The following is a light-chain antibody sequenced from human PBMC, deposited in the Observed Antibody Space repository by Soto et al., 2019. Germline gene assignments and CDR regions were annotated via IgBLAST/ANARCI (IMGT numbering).Light chain of an antibody. J-gene: IGLJ2*01. Sequence: QSALTQPASVSGSPGQSITISCTGTRSDVGLYNYVSWYQQHPGKAPKVMIYEVSNRPSGVPNRFSGSKSGNTASLTISGLQAEDEADYYCSSYTNRDTVLFGGGTKLTVL. V-gene: IGLV2-14*01. CDR3: SSYTNRDTVL. CDR2: EVS. CDR1: RSDVGLYNY.